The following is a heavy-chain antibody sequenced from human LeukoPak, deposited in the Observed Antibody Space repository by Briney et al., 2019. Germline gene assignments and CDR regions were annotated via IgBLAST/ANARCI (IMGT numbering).Heavy chain of an antibody. CDR2: ISSSGSTI. J-gene: IGHJ3*02. CDR1: GFTFSSYE. V-gene: IGHV3-48*03. D-gene: IGHD3-22*01. CDR3: AKDMYYYDSSGYYVGAFDI. Sequence: PGGSLRLSCAASGFTFSSYEMNWVRQAPGKGLEWVSYISSSGSTIYYADSVKGRFTISRDNAKNSLYLQMNSLRAEDMALYYCAKDMYYYDSSGYYVGAFDIWGQGTMVTVSS.